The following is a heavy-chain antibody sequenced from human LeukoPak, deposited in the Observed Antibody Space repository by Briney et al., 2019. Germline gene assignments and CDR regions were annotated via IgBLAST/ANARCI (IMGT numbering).Heavy chain of an antibody. Sequence: GGSLRLSCAASGVTFSNAWMSWIRQAPGKGLEWVGRIKSKTDGGTTDYAAPVKGRFTISRDDSKNTLYLQMNSLKTEDTAVYYCTTSGRSITIFQTPPDYWGQGTLVTVSS. CDR3: TTSGRSITIFQTPPDY. CDR2: IKSKTDGGTT. CDR1: GVTFSNAW. D-gene: IGHD3-9*01. J-gene: IGHJ4*02. V-gene: IGHV3-15*01.